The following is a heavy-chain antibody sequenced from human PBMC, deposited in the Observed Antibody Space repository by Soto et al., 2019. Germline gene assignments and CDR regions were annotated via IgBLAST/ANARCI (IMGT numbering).Heavy chain of an antibody. J-gene: IGHJ6*02. CDR3: AKDRGGSGSYYIRTYYYYGMDV. CDR1: GFTFSSYA. Sequence: GGSLRLSCAASGFTFSSYAMSWVRQAPGKGLEWVSAISGSGGSTYYADSVKGRFTISRDNSKNTLYLQMNSLRAEDTAVYYCAKDRGGSGSYYIRTYYYYGMDVWGQGTTVTVSS. CDR2: ISGSGGST. V-gene: IGHV3-23*01. D-gene: IGHD3-10*01.